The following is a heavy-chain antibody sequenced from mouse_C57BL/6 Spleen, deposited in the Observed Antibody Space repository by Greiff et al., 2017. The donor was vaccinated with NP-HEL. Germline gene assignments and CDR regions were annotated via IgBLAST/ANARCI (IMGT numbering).Heavy chain of an antibody. CDR3: ARPIYYGSRGFAY. CDR2: IDPSDSYT. V-gene: IGHV1-50*01. J-gene: IGHJ3*01. D-gene: IGHD1-1*01. CDR1: GYTFTSYW. Sequence: QVQLQQPGAELVKPGASVKLSCKASGYTFTSYWMQWVKQRPGQGLEWIGEIDPSDSYTNYNQKFKGKATLTVDTSSSTAYMQLSCLTSEDSAVYYCARPIYYGSRGFAYWGQGTLVTVSA.